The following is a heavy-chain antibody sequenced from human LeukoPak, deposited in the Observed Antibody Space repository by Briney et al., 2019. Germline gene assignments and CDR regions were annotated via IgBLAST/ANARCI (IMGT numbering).Heavy chain of an antibody. D-gene: IGHD6-19*01. V-gene: IGHV4-4*07. CDR3: ARDAPPIAVAGAAFDY. CDR1: GGSISSYY. Sequence: PSETLSLTCTVSGGSISSYYWSWIRQPAGKGLEWIGRIYTSGSTNYNPSLKSRVTMSVDTSKNQFSLKLSSVTAADTAVYYCARDAPPIAVAGAAFDYWGQGTLVTVSS. CDR2: IYTSGST. J-gene: IGHJ4*02.